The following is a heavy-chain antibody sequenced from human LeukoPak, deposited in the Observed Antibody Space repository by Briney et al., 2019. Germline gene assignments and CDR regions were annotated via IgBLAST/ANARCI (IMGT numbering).Heavy chain of an antibody. Sequence: GGSLRLSCAASGFTVSNNYMSWVRRAAGKGLEWVALIYSAGGAYYADSVKGRFTISRDNSKNTLHLQMNSLRAEDTAVYYCVRNSGELGAWGQGTLVTVSS. J-gene: IGHJ5*02. CDR1: GFTVSNNY. D-gene: IGHD2-21*01. CDR2: IYSAGGA. CDR3: VRNSGELGA. V-gene: IGHV3-53*01.